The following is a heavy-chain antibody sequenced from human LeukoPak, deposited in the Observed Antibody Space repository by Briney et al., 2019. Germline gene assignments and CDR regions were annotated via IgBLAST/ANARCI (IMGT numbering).Heavy chain of an antibody. J-gene: IGHJ4*02. D-gene: IGHD1-26*01. V-gene: IGHV3-7*01. CDR3: AKDIGPGWELQGYFDY. Sequence: GGSLRLSCEASGFTFSNSWMTWVRQTPGKGLEWVANIKTDGSEKYYVDSVKGRFTISRDNAKNSLYLQMNSLRAEDTAVYYCAKDIGPGWELQGYFDYWGQGTLVTVSS. CDR1: GFTFSNSW. CDR2: IKTDGSEK.